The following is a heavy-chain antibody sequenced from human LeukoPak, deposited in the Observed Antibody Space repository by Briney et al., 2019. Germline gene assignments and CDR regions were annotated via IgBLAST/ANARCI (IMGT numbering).Heavy chain of an antibody. Sequence: GRSLRLSCAASGFTFDDYAMHWVRQAPGKGLEWVSGISWNSGSIGYADSVKGRFTISRDNAKNSLYLQMNSLRAEDTALYYCAKDGSSGVGLFDYWGQGTLVTASS. J-gene: IGHJ4*02. CDR1: GFTFDDYA. CDR2: ISWNSGSI. D-gene: IGHD6-19*01. CDR3: AKDGSSGVGLFDY. V-gene: IGHV3-9*01.